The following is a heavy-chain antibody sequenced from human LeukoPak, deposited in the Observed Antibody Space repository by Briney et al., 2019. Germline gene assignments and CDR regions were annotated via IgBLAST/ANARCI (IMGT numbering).Heavy chain of an antibody. CDR1: GGSISSHY. D-gene: IGHD3-10*01. J-gene: IGHJ4*02. V-gene: IGHV4-59*11. CDR3: ARDPADYYGSGYFDY. Sequence: SETLSLTCTVSGGSISSHYWSWIRQPPGKGLEWIGYIYYSGSTNYNPSLKSRVTISVDTSKNQFSLKLSSVTAADTAVYYCARDPADYYGSGYFDYWGQGTLVTVSS. CDR2: IYYSGST.